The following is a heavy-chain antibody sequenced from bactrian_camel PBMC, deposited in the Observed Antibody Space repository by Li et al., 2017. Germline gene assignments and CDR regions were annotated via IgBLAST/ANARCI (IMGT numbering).Heavy chain of an antibody. CDR3: VAALVSLVVTTSSIT. CDR1: EFSFSIYY. J-gene: IGHJ4*01. D-gene: IGHD2*01. V-gene: IGHV3S1*01. CDR2: TYTGGGGT. Sequence: HVQLVESGGDLVQSGGSLTLSCATSEFSFSIYYLSWVRQTPGKGSEWVSTTYTGGGGTYYVDSVKGRFTISEDNAKNTLYLQMNSLKSEDTGVCYCVAALVSLVVTTSSITGVRGPRSPSP.